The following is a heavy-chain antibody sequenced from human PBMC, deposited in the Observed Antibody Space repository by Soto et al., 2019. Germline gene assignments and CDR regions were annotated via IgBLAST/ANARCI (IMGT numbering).Heavy chain of an antibody. CDR1: GFTFTSSA. D-gene: IGHD1-26*01. V-gene: IGHV1-58*01. Sequence: QMQLVQSGPEVKKPGTSVKVSCKASGFTFTSSAVQWVRQARGQRLEWIGWIVVGSGNTNYAQKVQERVTITRDMSTSTAYMELSSLRSEDTAVYYCAADLGGRYYYYGMDVWGQGTTVTVSS. CDR2: IVVGSGNT. J-gene: IGHJ6*02. CDR3: AADLGGRYYYYGMDV.